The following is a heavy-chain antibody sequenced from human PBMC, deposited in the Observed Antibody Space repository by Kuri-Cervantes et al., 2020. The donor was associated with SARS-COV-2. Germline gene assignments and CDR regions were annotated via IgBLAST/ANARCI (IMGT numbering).Heavy chain of an antibody. V-gene: IGHV3-7*01. CDR1: GFTFSSSA. J-gene: IGHJ4*02. Sequence: LSLTCAASGFTFSSSAMHWVRQAPGKGLEWVANRKQDGSEKYYVDSVKGRFTISRDNAKNSLYLHMNSLRDEDAAVYYCERGRGGYCSGGSCYLTLDYWGQGTLVTVSS. CDR3: ERGRGGYCSGGSCYLTLDY. CDR2: RKQDGSEK. D-gene: IGHD2-15*01.